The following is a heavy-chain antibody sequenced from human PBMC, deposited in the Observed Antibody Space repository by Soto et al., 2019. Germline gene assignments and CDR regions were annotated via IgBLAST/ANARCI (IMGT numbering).Heavy chain of an antibody. CDR2: IYWDDDK. CDR1: GFSLSTSGVG. Sequence: QITLKESGPTLVKPTQTLTLTCTFSGFSLSTSGVGVGWIRQPPGKALEWLALIYWDDDKRYSPSLKSRLTIXNXISKNPVVLTMTNMHPVDTATYYCAHSLPPWGGMDVWGPGTTVTVSS. V-gene: IGHV2-5*02. J-gene: IGHJ6*02. D-gene: IGHD7-27*01. CDR3: AHSLPPWGGMDV.